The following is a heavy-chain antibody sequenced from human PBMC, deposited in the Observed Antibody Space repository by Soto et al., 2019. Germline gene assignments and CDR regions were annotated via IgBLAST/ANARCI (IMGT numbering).Heavy chain of an antibody. CDR1: GFTSSGYG. D-gene: IGHD5-18*01. J-gene: IGHJ5*02. V-gene: IGHV3-30*18. CDR2: ISHDGSDR. CDR3: PKGTAMASQWFDP. Sequence: QVELVESGGGVVQPGRSLRLSCEASGFTSSGYGMHWVRQAPGKGLEWVAAISHDGSDRYYADSVKGRFTISRDNSKHTLYLQVNSLRSEDTAIYFWPKGTAMASQWFDPWGQGTLVTVSS.